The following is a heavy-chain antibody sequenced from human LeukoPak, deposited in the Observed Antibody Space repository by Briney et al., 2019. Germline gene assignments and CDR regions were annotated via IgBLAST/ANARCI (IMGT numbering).Heavy chain of an antibody. CDR3: AKSLDIAVAGIDY. Sequence: GGSLRLPCAASGFTLSSYAMSWVRQAPGKGLEWVSAISGSGGSTYYADSVKGRFTISRDNSKNTLYLQMNSLRAEDTAVYYCAKSLDIAVAGIDYWGQGTLVTVSS. V-gene: IGHV3-23*01. CDR2: ISGSGGST. J-gene: IGHJ4*02. CDR1: GFTLSSYA. D-gene: IGHD6-19*01.